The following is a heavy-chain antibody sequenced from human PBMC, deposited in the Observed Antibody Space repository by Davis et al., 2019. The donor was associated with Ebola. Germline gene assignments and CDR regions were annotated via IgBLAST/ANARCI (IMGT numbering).Heavy chain of an antibody. CDR3: ARGLDDFWSGYPFDH. D-gene: IGHD3-3*01. V-gene: IGHV4-30-2*01. J-gene: IGHJ5*02. CDR2: IYHSGSI. CDR1: GVSITSGDFS. Sequence: SETLSLTCAVSGVSITSGDFSWSWIRQPPGEGLEWIGYIYHSGSIFYNPSLKGRVTMSVDASKNQFSLKVTSVTAADTAVYYCARGLDDFWSGYPFDHWGQGILVTVSS.